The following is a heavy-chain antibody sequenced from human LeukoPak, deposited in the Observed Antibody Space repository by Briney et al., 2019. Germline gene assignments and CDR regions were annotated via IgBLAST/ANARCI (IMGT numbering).Heavy chain of an antibody. CDR2: ISYDGNNK. V-gene: IGHV3-30*04. J-gene: IGHJ4*02. D-gene: IGHD4-17*01. CDR3: AKDGDLYGHADY. CDR1: GFTFSSYA. Sequence: GGSLRLSCAASGFTFSSYAMHWVRQALGKGVEWVAVISYDGNNKFYADSVKGRFTFSRDNSKKTLYLQMNSLRAEDTAVYYCAKDGDLYGHADYWGQGTLVTVSS.